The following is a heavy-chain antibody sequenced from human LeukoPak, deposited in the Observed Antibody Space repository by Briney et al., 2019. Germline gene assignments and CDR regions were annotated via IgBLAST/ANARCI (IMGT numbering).Heavy chain of an antibody. V-gene: IGHV3-23*01. CDR3: ARGMTTVTTPFDY. CDR2: ISGSGGST. D-gene: IGHD4-17*01. J-gene: IGHJ4*02. Sequence: PGGSLRLSCAASGFTFSSYGMSWVRQAPGKGLEWVSAISGSGGSTYYADSVKGRFTISRDNSKNSLYLQMNSLRAEDTAVYYCARGMTTVTTPFDYWGQGTLVTVSS. CDR1: GFTFSSYG.